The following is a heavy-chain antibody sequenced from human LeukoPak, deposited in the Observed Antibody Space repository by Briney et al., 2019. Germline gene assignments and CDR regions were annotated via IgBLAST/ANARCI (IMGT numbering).Heavy chain of an antibody. V-gene: IGHV1-69*13. D-gene: IGHD6-13*01. CDR1: GGTFNNYA. J-gene: IGHJ3*02. CDR2: IIPIFGTA. Sequence: GASVKVSCKASGGTFNNYAISWVRQAPGQGLEWMGGIIPIFGTANYAQKFQGRVTITADESTSTAYMELSSLRSEDTAVYYCARGRSAAADAFDIWGQGTMVTVSS. CDR3: ARGRSAAADAFDI.